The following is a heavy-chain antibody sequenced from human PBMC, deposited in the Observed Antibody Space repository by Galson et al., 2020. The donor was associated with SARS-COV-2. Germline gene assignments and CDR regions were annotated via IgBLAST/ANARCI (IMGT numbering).Heavy chain of an antibody. CDR2: TYYRSKWYN. CDR3: ARGDAFDI. J-gene: IGHJ3*02. V-gene: IGHV6-1*01. CDR1: GDSVSRNSAA. Sequence: SQTPSLTCAISGDSVSRNSAAWNWIRQSPSRGLEWLGRTYYRSKWYNDYAPSVKSRIIINPDTYKNQLSLQLNSVTPEDTAVYYCARGDAFDIWGQGTLVTVSS.